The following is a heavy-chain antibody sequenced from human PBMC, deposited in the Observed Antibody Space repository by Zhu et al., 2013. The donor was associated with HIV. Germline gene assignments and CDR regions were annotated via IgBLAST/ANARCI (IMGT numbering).Heavy chain of an antibody. CDR2: ISAYNGNT. CDR3: ARDEETTVVPFDY. Sequence: SYGISWVRQAPGQGLEWMGWISAYNGNTNYAQKLQGRVTMTTDTSTSTAYMELRSLRSDDTAVYYCARDEETTVVPFDYWGQGTLVTVSS. V-gene: IGHV1-18*01. J-gene: IGHJ4*02. D-gene: IGHD4-17*01. CDR1: SYG.